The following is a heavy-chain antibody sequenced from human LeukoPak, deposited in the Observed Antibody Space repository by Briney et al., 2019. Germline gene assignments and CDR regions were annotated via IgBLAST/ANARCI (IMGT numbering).Heavy chain of an antibody. CDR1: GGSISSGGYS. V-gene: IGHV4-30-2*01. CDR2: IYHSGST. D-gene: IGHD3-22*01. J-gene: IGHJ3*02. CDR3: ARSMGYYDSSGINTDAFDI. Sequence: SETLSLTCAVSGGSISSGGYSWSWIRQPPGKGLEWIGYIYHSGSTYYNPSLKSRVTISVDRSKTQFSLKLSSVTAADTAVYYCARSMGYYDSSGINTDAFDIWGQGTMVTVSS.